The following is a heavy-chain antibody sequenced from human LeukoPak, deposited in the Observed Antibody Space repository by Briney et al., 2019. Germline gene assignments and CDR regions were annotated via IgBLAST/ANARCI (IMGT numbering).Heavy chain of an antibody. D-gene: IGHD2-2*01. CDR1: GGSISSGGYY. Sequence: PSETLSLTCSVSGGSISSGGYYWSWIRQHPGKGLEWIGCSYYRGRTYYNPSLRSRLTISLDTSQNQLSLEVRSVTAADTAVYYCAREGYCSTTSYRYFDSWGQGTLVTVSS. J-gene: IGHJ4*02. CDR2: SYYRGRT. CDR3: AREGYCSTTSYRYFDS. V-gene: IGHV4-31*03.